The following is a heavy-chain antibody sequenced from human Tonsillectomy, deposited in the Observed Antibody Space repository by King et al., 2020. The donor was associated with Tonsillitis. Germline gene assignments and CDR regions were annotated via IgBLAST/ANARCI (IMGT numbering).Heavy chain of an antibody. V-gene: IGHV3-15*06. J-gene: IGHJ4*01. D-gene: IGHD4-17*01. Sequence: MNWVRQAPGQGLEWVGRIKSKTDGGTTNYAAPVKGRFTISRDDSNNTLFLLMNSLKTEDTAVYYCTAEPDTTVTNWGHGTLVTVSS. CDR2: IKSKTDGGTT. CDR3: TAEPDTTVTN.